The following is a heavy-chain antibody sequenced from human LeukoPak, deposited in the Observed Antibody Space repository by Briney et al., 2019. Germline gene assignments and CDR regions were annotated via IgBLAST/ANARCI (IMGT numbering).Heavy chain of an antibody. J-gene: IGHJ4*02. V-gene: IGHV7-4-1*02. CDR1: GYTFTSYA. CDR3: ARGRDIAAAGPQGN. D-gene: IGHD6-13*01. CDR2: INTNTGSP. Sequence: AASVKVSCKASGYTFTSYAMNWVRQAPGQGLEWMGWINTNTGSPTYAQGFTGRFVFSLDTSVSTAYLQISSLKAEDTAVYYCARGRDIAAAGPQGNWGQGTLATVSS.